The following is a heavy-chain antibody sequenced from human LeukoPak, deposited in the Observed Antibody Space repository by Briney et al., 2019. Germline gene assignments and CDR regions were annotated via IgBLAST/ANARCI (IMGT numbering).Heavy chain of an antibody. CDR2: IYSDGTT. CDR3: ARDPGYCSSTSCYVDY. CDR1: GFTVSNNY. Sequence: PGGSLRLSCAASGFTVSNNYMSWVRQAPGKGLEWVSLIYSDGTTLYADSVKGRFTISRDNTKNSLYLQMNSLRAEDTAVYYCARDPGYCSSTSCYVDYWGQGTLVTVSS. V-gene: IGHV3-53*01. D-gene: IGHD2-2*01. J-gene: IGHJ4*02.